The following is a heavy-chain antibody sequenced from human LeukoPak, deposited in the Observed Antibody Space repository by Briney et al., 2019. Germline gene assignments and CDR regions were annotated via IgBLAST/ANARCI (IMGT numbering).Heavy chain of an antibody. Sequence: PGGSLRLSCAASGFAFSVYEMYWVRQAPGKGLEWVSYISSSGGTRYYADSVKGRFTISRDNAKKSLYLQMNSLRAEDTAVYYCATLTVASTLDYWGQGALVTVSS. CDR3: ATLTVASTLDY. J-gene: IGHJ4*02. CDR2: ISSSGGTR. V-gene: IGHV3-48*03. D-gene: IGHD6-19*01. CDR1: GFAFSVYE.